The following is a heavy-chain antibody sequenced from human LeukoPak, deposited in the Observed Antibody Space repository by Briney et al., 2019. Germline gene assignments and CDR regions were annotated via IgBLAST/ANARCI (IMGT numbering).Heavy chain of an antibody. Sequence: GGSLRLSCATSGLTFDDYALSWVRQDPGKGPEWVSSITRNGGSTAYAESVKGRFTISRDNARNSLYLQMNSLRAEDAALYYCARTQIGYCSGTSCTLYYFDYWGQGTLVTVSS. CDR3: ARTQIGYCSGTSCTLYYFDY. V-gene: IGHV3-20*04. J-gene: IGHJ4*02. CDR2: ITRNGGST. CDR1: GLTFDDYA. D-gene: IGHD2-2*01.